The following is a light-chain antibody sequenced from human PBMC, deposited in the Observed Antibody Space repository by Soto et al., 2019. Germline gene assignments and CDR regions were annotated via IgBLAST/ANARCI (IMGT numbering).Light chain of an antibody. CDR3: QQSHSTPLT. CDR2: GAS. J-gene: IGKJ4*01. Sequence: DIQVIQSPSSLSASVGDRVTITCRASLRISTYLNWYQHKPGKAPKLLIYGASSLQSGVPSRFSCIGSGTDFTLNISSLHPEDSATYYCQQSHSTPLTFGGGTNLEI. V-gene: IGKV1-39*01. CDR1: LRISTY.